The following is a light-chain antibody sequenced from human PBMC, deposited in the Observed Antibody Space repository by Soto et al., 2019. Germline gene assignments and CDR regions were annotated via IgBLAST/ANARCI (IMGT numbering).Light chain of an antibody. Sequence: EIVLTQSPGTLSLSPGERATLSCRASQSVSNYLAWNQQKPGQAPRLLIYDASNRATDIPARFSGSGSGTDFTLTISSLEPEDFAVYYCQQRSNWPPFTFGQGRRLEIK. J-gene: IGKJ5*01. CDR2: DAS. V-gene: IGKV3-11*01. CDR1: QSVSNY. CDR3: QQRSNWPPFT.